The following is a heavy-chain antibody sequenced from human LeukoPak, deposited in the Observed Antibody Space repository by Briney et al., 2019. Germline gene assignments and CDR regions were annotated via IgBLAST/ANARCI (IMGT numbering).Heavy chain of an antibody. D-gene: IGHD5-24*01. V-gene: IGHV4-31*03. CDR2: IYYSGST. Sequence: SQTLSLTCTVSGGSISSGGYYWSWIRQHPGKGLEWIGYIYYSGSTYYNPSLKSRVTISVDTSKNQFSLKLNSVTAADTAVYYCARGDGYNSNPDYWGQGTLVTVSS. CDR1: GGSISSGGYY. CDR3: ARGDGYNSNPDY. J-gene: IGHJ4*02.